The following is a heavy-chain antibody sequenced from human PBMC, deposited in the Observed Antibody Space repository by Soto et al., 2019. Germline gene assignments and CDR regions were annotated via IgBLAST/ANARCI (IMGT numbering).Heavy chain of an antibody. CDR2: ISDDGSNK. Sequence: LRRSCAASGFTFSSYAMHWVRQAPGKGLEWVAVISDDGSNKYYADSVKGRFTISRDNSKNTLYLQMNSLRAEDTAVYYCARGRSRDSSSWYGAFDIWGQGTMVTVSS. CDR1: GFTFSSYA. CDR3: ARGRSRDSSSWYGAFDI. D-gene: IGHD6-13*01. V-gene: IGHV3-30-3*01. J-gene: IGHJ3*02.